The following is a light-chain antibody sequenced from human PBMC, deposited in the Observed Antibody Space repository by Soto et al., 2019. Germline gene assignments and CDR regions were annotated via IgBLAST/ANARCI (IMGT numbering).Light chain of an antibody. J-gene: IGLJ2*01. CDR3: SSLTSSTTLV. Sequence: QSVLTQPASVSGSPGQSITISCTGTSSDVGGYNYVSWYQQYPGKAPKLMIYEVNNRPSGVSNRFSGSKSGNTASLTISGLQAEDEADYFCSSLTSSTTLVFGGGTKLTVL. CDR2: EVN. V-gene: IGLV2-14*01. CDR1: SSDVGGYNY.